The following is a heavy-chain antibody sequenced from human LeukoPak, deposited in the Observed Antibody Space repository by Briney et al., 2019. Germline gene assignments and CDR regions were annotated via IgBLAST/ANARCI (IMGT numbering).Heavy chain of an antibody. J-gene: IGHJ4*02. CDR1: GGSISSFF. V-gene: IGHV4-59*01. CDR3: ARLAPGNYDILTGDPKVVFDY. D-gene: IGHD3-9*01. CDR2: VHSSGST. Sequence: SETLSLTCTVSGGSISSFFWSWIRQPPGKGLEWIGYVHSSGSTKYNPSLKSRLIISVDMSKNQFSLKLRSVGVADTAVYYCARLAPGNYDILTGDPKVVFDYWGQGALVTVSS.